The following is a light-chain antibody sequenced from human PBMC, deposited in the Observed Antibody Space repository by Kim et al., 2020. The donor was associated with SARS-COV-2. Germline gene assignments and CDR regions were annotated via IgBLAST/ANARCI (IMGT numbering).Light chain of an antibody. J-gene: IGLJ1*01. CDR1: NSDVRSSNL. V-gene: IGLV2-23*02. CDR2: EVS. CDR3: CSYAGSSSYV. Sequence: GQSTNIDSTGINSDVRSSNLVSWYHQHPGKDPKRMIYEVSKRPSGVSNRFSGSKYGNTASLTISGLQAEDEADYYCCSYAGSSSYVFGTGTKVTVL.